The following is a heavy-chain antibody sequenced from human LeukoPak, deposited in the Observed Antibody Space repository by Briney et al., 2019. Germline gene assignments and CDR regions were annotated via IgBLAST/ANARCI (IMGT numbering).Heavy chain of an antibody. J-gene: IGHJ4*02. D-gene: IGHD4-17*01. V-gene: IGHV4-59*01. CDR1: RGSFSGYY. CDR3: ARATTRYGDLYYFDY. Sequence: PSETLSLTCTVYRGSFSGYYWSWIRQPPGKGLEWIGYIYYSGSTNYNPSLKSRVTISVDTSKNQFSLKLSSVTAADTAVYYCARATTRYGDLYYFDYWGQGTLVTVSS. CDR2: IYYSGST.